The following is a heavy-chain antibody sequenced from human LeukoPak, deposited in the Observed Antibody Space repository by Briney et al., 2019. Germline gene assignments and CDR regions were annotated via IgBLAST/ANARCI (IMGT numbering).Heavy chain of an antibody. Sequence: GGSLRLSCSASGFTFSSFEMDWVRQAPGKGLEWISYMSSRDNTRYYAESVRGRFTMSKDNAKKTLSLQMNSLRAEDTAFYYCARGFGRFGHRFGYLGQGTLVTVSS. CDR1: GFTFSSFE. J-gene: IGHJ4*02. V-gene: IGHV3-48*03. D-gene: IGHD3-10*01. CDR3: ARGFGRFGHRFGY. CDR2: MSSRDNTR.